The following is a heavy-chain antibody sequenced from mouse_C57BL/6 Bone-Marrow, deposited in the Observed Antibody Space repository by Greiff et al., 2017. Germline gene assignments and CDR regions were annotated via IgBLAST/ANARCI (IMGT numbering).Heavy chain of an antibody. CDR3: ARIYYGNPYYYAMDY. Sequence: EVMLVESGGGLVKPGGSLKLSCAASGFTFSSYAMSWVRQTPEKRLEWVATISDGGSYTYYPDNVKGRFTISRDNAKNNLYLQMSHLKSEDTAMYYWARIYYGNPYYYAMDYWGQGTSVTVSS. V-gene: IGHV5-4*03. J-gene: IGHJ4*01. CDR2: ISDGGSYT. CDR1: GFTFSSYA. D-gene: IGHD2-1*01.